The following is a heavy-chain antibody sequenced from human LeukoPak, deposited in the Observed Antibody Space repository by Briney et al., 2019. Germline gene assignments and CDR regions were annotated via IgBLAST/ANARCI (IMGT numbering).Heavy chain of an antibody. CDR1: GGSFSGYY. Sequence: SETLSLTCAVYGGSFSGYYWSWIRQPPGKGLEWIGEINHSGSTNYNPSLKCRVTISVDTSKNQFSLKLSSVTAADTAVYYCARGLRRGSGKKAYYYYGMDVWGKGTTVTVSS. CDR3: ARGLRRGSGKKAYYYYGMDV. J-gene: IGHJ6*04. CDR2: INHSGST. D-gene: IGHD3-10*01. V-gene: IGHV4-34*01.